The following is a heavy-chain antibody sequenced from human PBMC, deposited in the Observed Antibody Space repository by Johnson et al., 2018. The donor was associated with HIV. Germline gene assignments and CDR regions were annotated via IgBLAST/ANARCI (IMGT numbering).Heavy chain of an antibody. CDR3: AKEGGNDYGDEVGFAFDI. CDR1: GFTFSSYG. J-gene: IGHJ3*02. D-gene: IGHD4-17*01. Sequence: VQLVESGGGLVKPGGSLRLSCAASGFTFSSYGMHWVRQAPGKGLEWVSLISWDVGSTYYADSVKCRFTISRDNSKNSLYLQMNSLRTEDTALYYCAKEGGNDYGDEVGFAFDIWGQGTMVTVSS. V-gene: IGHV3-43*01. CDR2: ISWDVGST.